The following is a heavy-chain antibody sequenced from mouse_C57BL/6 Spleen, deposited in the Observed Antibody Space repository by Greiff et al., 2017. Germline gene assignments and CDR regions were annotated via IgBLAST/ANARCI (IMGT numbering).Heavy chain of an antibody. J-gene: IGHJ3*01. Sequence: VQLQQSGAELVRPGTSVKVSCKASGYAFTNYLIEWVKQRPGQGLEWIGVINPGSGGTNYNEKFKGKATLTADKSSSTAYMQLSSLTSEDSAVYFCAREGGSGYVWFAYWGQGTLVTVSA. CDR1: GYAFTNYL. D-gene: IGHD1-1*01. CDR2: INPGSGGT. CDR3: AREGGSGYVWFAY. V-gene: IGHV1-54*01.